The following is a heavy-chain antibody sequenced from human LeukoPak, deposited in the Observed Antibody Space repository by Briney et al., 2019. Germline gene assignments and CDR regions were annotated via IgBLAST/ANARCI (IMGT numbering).Heavy chain of an antibody. J-gene: IGHJ6*02. CDR1: GFTFSNYA. Sequence: PGGSLRLSCAATGFTFSNYAIHWGRQAPGKGLEWVSSISSSSSYIYYADSVKGRFTISRDNAKNSLYLQMNSLRAEDTAVYYCARDPRTYYYDSSGYYGSNYGMDVWGQGTTVTVSS. CDR2: ISSSSSYI. CDR3: ARDPRTYYYDSSGYYGSNYGMDV. D-gene: IGHD3-22*01. V-gene: IGHV3-21*01.